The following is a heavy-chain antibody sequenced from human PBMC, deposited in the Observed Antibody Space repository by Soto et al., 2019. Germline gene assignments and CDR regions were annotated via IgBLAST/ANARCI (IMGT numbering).Heavy chain of an antibody. CDR2: IIRDGGA. CDR1: GGSFNYHY. Sequence: QVQLQQWGTGLLKPSETLSLTCAVSGGSFNYHYWSWLRQPPGKGLEWLGEIIRDGGAHYNPSLKSRVTITLDSIKKQVSLKLDSVTAADTAVYFCVRGPAAAGNWYFDFWGRGTLVTVSS. V-gene: IGHV4-34*02. J-gene: IGHJ2*01. CDR3: VRGPAAAGNWYFDF. D-gene: IGHD6-13*01.